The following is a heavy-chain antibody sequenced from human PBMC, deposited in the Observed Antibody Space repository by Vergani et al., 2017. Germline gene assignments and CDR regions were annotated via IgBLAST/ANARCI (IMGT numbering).Heavy chain of an antibody. V-gene: IGHV3-23*01. Sequence: EVQLLESGGGLVQPGGSLRLSCAASGFTFSSYAMSWVRQAPGKGLEWVSAISGSGGSTYYADSVKGRFTISRDNSKNTLYLQMNSLRAEDTAVYYCARDMASTGIVVVSPRVAFDIWGQGTMVTVSS. J-gene: IGHJ3*02. CDR3: ARDMASTGIVVVSPRVAFDI. D-gene: IGHD3-22*01. CDR2: ISGSGGST. CDR1: GFTFSSYA.